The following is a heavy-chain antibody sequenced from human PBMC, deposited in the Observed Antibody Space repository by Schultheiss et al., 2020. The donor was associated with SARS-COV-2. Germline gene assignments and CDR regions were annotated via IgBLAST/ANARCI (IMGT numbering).Heavy chain of an antibody. J-gene: IGHJ6*03. CDR3: ARDNPAGYCSGSSCWHHFYYSMDV. Sequence: SQTLSLTCTVSGGSISSYYWSWIRQPPGKGLEWIGYIYYSGSTNYNPSLKSRVTISVDTSKNQFSLKLSSVTAADTAMYYCARDNPAGYCSGSSCWHHFYYSMDVWGKGTTVTVSS. CDR1: GGSISSYY. CDR2: IYYSGST. D-gene: IGHD2-15*01. V-gene: IGHV4-59*12.